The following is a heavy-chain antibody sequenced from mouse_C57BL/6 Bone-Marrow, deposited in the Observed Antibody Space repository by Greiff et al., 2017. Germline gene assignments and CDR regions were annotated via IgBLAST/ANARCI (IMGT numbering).Heavy chain of an antibody. CDR2: INSDGGST. V-gene: IGHV5-2*01. J-gene: IGHJ1*03. CDR1: EYEFPSHN. Sequence: EVKLVESGGGLVQPGESLKLSCESNEYEFPSHNMSWVRKTPEKRLELVAAINSDGGSTYYPDNMERRFIISRDSTKKTLYLQMSSLRSEDTALYYCARHSNSNDGGYFDVWGTGTTVTVSS. CDR3: ARHSNSNDGGYFDV. D-gene: IGHD2-12*01.